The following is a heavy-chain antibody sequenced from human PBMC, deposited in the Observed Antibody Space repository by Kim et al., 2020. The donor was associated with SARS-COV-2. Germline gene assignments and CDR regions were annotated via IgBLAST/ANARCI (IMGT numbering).Heavy chain of an antibody. D-gene: IGHD3-22*01. CDR3: AKEGLFGLVYGMDV. J-gene: IGHJ6*02. V-gene: IGHV7-4-1*02. Sequence: YAQGFTGRFVFSLDTSVSTAYLQISSLKAEDTAVYYCAKEGLFGLVYGMDVWGQGTTVTVSS.